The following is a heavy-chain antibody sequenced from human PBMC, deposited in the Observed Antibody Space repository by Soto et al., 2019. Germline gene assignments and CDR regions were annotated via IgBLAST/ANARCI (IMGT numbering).Heavy chain of an antibody. CDR1: GGYISNYF. D-gene: IGHD1-20*01. V-gene: IGHV4-59*08. J-gene: IGHJ5*02. CDR3: AGQPYNSRFDP. Sequence: SETLSLTCTVSGGYISNYFWSWIRQPPGKGLEWIGYIYDIKSTNYNPSLKSRVTISVDTSKNQFSLKLSSVTVADTAVYYCAGQPYNSRFDPWGQGTLVTVSS. CDR2: IYDIKST.